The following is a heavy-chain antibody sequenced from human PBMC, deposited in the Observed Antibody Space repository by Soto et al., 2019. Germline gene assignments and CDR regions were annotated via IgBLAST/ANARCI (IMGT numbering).Heavy chain of an antibody. CDR3: ARGYCGGDCSTTFYYYYYYMDV. V-gene: IGHV4-59*01. CDR1: GGSISSYY. CDR2: IYYSGST. J-gene: IGHJ6*03. D-gene: IGHD2-21*01. Sequence: SETLSLTCTVSGGSISSYYWSWIRQPPGKGQEWIGYIYYSGSTNYNPSLKSRVTISVDTSKNQFSLKLSSVTAADTAVYYCARGYCGGDCSTTFYYYYYYMDVWGKGTTVTVSS.